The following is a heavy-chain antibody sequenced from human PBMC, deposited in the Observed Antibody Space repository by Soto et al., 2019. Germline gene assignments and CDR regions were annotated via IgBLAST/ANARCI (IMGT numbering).Heavy chain of an antibody. CDR1: GYSFTTYW. Sequence: EVQLVQSGAEVKKPGESLIISCQGSGYSFTTYWIAWVRQMPGKGLEWMGIIYPGDSDTRYSPSFQGQVTISADTSISTAYLQWSSLKASDSAMYYCLRGAPWYSSNWDFDYWGQGTLVTVPS. CDR3: LRGAPWYSSNWDFDY. CDR2: IYPGDSDT. V-gene: IGHV5-51*01. J-gene: IGHJ4*02. D-gene: IGHD6-13*01.